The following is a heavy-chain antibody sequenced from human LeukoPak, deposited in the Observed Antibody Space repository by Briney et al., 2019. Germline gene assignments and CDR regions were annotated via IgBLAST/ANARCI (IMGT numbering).Heavy chain of an antibody. CDR2: IYTSGST. CDR3: ARVEGKYSSSPLYYYYYMGV. D-gene: IGHD6-6*01. V-gene: IGHV4-61*02. J-gene: IGHJ6*03. Sequence: SQTLSLTCTVSGGSISSGSYYWSWIRQPAGKGLEWIGRIYTSGSTNYNPSLKSRVTISVDTSKNQFSLKLSSVTAADTAVYYCARVEGKYSSSPLYYYYYMGVWGKGTTVTVSS. CDR1: GGSISSGSYY.